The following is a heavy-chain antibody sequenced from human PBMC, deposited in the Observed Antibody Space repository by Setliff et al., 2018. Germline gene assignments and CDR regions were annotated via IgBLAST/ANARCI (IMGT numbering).Heavy chain of an antibody. V-gene: IGHV4-4*02. J-gene: IGHJ4*02. CDR2: INQSGTT. D-gene: IGHD1-1*01. CDR3: ARGARTGHLDS. Sequence: PSETLSLTCAVSGDSISDDYWWSWVRQSPGRELEWIGEINQSGTTNYNPPLKSRATISVDNSKNQFSLNLNSVTVADTAVYFCARGARTGHLDSWGQGTLVTVS. CDR1: GDSISDDYW.